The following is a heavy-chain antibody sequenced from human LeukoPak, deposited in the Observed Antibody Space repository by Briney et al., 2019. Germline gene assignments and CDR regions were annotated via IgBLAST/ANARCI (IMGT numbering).Heavy chain of an antibody. J-gene: IGHJ3*02. CDR3: ASGEYYYDSSGYYYSGAFDI. V-gene: IGHV4-4*07. CDR2: IYTSGST. Sequence: SETLSLTCTVSGGYISSYYWSWIRQPAGKGLEWIGRIYTSGSTNYNPSLKSRVTISVDTSKNQFSLKLSSVTAADTAVYYCASGEYYYDSSGYYYSGAFDIWGQGTMVTVSS. CDR1: GGYISSYY. D-gene: IGHD3-22*01.